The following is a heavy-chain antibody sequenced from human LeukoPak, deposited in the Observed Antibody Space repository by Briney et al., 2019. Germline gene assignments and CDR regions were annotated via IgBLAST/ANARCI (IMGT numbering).Heavy chain of an antibody. D-gene: IGHD3-22*01. J-gene: IGHJ3*02. CDR1: GFTFSSYA. Sequence: GGSLRLSCAASGFTFSSYAMTWVRQAPEKGLEWISAISGSGGSTYYADSVKGRFTISRDNSKNTLYLQMNSLRAEDTAVYYCARGRDYYDSSGFAFDIWGQGTMVTVSS. CDR2: ISGSGGST. CDR3: ARGRDYYDSSGFAFDI. V-gene: IGHV3-23*01.